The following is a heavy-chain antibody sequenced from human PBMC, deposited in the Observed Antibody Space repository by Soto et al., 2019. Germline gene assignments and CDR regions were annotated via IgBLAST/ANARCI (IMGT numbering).Heavy chain of an antibody. CDR2: IISIVGTA. CDR3: ASAYYCGRSLKNPIWYDH. D-gene: IGHD3-22*01. Sequence: SVKVSCKASGGTFSSYAISWVRQAPGQGLEWVGLIISIVGTATYAQRFQGRVTITQDTSPSTVYMELSSQRSEDTAVYYCASAYYCGRSLKNPIWYDHWGQGTLVTVSS. CDR1: GGTFSSYA. V-gene: IGHV1-69*06. J-gene: IGHJ5*02.